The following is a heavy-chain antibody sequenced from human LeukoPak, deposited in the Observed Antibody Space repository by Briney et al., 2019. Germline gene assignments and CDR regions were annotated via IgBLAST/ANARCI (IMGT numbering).Heavy chain of an antibody. J-gene: IGHJ4*02. Sequence: GASVKVSCKASGYTFTSYAMHWVRQAPGQRLEWMGWINAGNGNTKYSQKFQGRVTITRDTSASTAYMELSSLRSEDTAVYYCAIAGRTVVAATDANPLGSRMLLPRGYNAPFDYWGQGTLVTVSS. CDR1: GYTFTSYA. CDR2: INAGNGNT. D-gene: IGHD2-15*01. CDR3: AIAGRTVVAATDANPLGSRMLLPRGYNAPFDY. V-gene: IGHV1-3*01.